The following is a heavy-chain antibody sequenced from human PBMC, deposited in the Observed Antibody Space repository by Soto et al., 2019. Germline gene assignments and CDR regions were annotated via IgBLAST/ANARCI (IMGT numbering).Heavy chain of an antibody. V-gene: IGHV3-30*18. J-gene: IGHJ4*02. CDR1: GFTFSQYG. D-gene: IGHD2-8*01. Sequence: PGGSLRLSCVASGFTFSQYGMHWLRQAPGKGLEWVAVISYEGSRKFYIDSVRGRFTISRDSSETVYPQMNSLRPEDTALYYCAKDTQALTVPNYYFDHWGQGTLVTVSS. CDR2: ISYEGSRK. CDR3: AKDTQALTVPNYYFDH.